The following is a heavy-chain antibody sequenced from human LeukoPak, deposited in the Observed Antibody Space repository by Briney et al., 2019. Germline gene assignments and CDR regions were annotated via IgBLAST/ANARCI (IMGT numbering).Heavy chain of an antibody. CDR1: GGSFTHSP. D-gene: IGHD4-11*01. V-gene: IGHV1-69*13. Sequence: ASVKVSCKASGGSFTHSPVSWVRQASGQGLEWVGGFISIFGATTYAEKFQGRLTITVDESTNTAYMDLSSLRFEDSAVYYCARGTLTTARYSYYYLDSWGAGTTVTVSS. J-gene: IGHJ6*03. CDR3: ARGTLTTARYSYYYLDS. CDR2: FISIFGAT.